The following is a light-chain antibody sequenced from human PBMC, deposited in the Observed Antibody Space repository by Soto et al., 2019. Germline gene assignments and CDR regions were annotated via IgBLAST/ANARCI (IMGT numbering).Light chain of an antibody. V-gene: IGKV3D-20*02. J-gene: IGKJ4*01. CDR2: GAS. CDR3: QQRSNWPPLT. Sequence: EIVLTQSPGTLSLSPGERATLSCRASQSVSSRSLAWYQQKPGQAPRLLISGASSRAADIPDRFSGSGSGTDFTLTINRLEPEDFAVYYCQQRSNWPPLTFGGGTKVDI. CDR1: QSVSSRS.